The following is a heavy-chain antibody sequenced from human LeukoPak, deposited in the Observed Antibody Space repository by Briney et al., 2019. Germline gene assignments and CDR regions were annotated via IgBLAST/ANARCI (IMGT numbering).Heavy chain of an antibody. CDR2: INSDGSST. CDR1: GFTFSSYW. CDR3: ARRGGDFFDS. J-gene: IGHJ4*02. Sequence: GGSLRLSCAASGFTFSSYWMHWVRQAPGRGLVWVSRINSDGSSTTYVDSVKGRFTISRDNAKNTLYLQMYSLRAEDTAVYYCARRGGDFFDSWGQGTLVTVSS. V-gene: IGHV3-74*01. D-gene: IGHD3-16*01.